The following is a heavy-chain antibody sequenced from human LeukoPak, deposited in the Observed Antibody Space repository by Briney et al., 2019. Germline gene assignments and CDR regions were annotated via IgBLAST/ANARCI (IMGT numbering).Heavy chain of an antibody. Sequence: SETLSLTCAVYGGSFSGYYWSWIRQPPGKGLEWIGEINHSGNTNYNPSLKSRVTISVDTSKNQFSLKLSSVTAADTAVYYCARDEYSSSPGDYWGQGTLVTVSS. V-gene: IGHV4-34*01. J-gene: IGHJ4*02. D-gene: IGHD6-6*01. CDR2: INHSGNT. CDR3: ARDEYSSSPGDY. CDR1: GGSFSGYY.